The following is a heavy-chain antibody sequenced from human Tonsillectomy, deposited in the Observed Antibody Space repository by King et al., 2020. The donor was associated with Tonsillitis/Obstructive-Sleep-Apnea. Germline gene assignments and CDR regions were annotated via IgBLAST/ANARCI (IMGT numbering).Heavy chain of an antibody. J-gene: IGHJ6*02. V-gene: IGHV3-21*01. CDR3: ARDGKWPVVTAIPPYYYYGMDV. CDR1: GFTFSSYS. D-gene: IGHD2-21*02. CDR2: ISSSSSYI. Sequence: QLVQSGGGLVKPGGSLRLSCAASGFTFSSYSMNWVRQAPGKGLEWVSSISSSSSYIYYADSVKGRFTISRDNAKNSLYLQMNSLRAEDTAVYYWARDGKWPVVTAIPPYYYYGMDVWGQGTTVTVSS.